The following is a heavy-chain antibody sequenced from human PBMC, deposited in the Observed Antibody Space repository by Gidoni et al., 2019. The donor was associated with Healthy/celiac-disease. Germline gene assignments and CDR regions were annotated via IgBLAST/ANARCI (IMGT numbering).Heavy chain of an antibody. J-gene: IGHJ4*02. D-gene: IGHD3-10*01. CDR3: ARTYYGSGSYSELYYFDY. V-gene: IGHV5-51*01. Sequence: EVQLVQSGAAVKKPGESLKISCTGSGYSFTSYCNGWVRQMPGKGLEWMGIIYPVDSDTRYSPSFQGQVTISADKSISTAYLPWSSLKASDTAMYYCARTYYGSGSYSELYYFDYWGQGTLVTVSS. CDR2: IYPVDSDT. CDR1: GYSFTSYC.